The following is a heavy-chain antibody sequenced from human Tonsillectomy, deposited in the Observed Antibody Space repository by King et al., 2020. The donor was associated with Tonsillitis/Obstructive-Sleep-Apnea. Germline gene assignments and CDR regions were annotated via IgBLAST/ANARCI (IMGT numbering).Heavy chain of an antibody. J-gene: IGHJ4*02. CDR1: GFTFSSFW. V-gene: IGHV3-7*03. CDR2: IKEDGSGK. Sequence: DVQLVESGGGLVQPGGSLRLSCAASGFTFSSFWMSWVRQAPGKGLEWVANIKEDGSGKYYVDSVKGRFTISRDNAKTSLYLQMNYLRAEDTAVYYCARLDWLLGFDYWGQGTLVTVSS. CDR3: ARLDWLLGFDY. D-gene: IGHD3-9*01.